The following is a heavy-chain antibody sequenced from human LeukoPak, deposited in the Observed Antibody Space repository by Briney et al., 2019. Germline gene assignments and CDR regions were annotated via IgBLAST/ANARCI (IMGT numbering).Heavy chain of an antibody. CDR3: ARDTPGGDYGDTSGMDV. CDR1: GGSISSYY. V-gene: IGHV4-59*01. D-gene: IGHD4-17*01. Sequence: KASETLSLTCTVSGGSISSYYWSWIRQPPGKGLEWIGYIYYSGSTNYNPSLKNRVTISVDTSKNQFSLKLSSVTAADTAVYYCARDTPGGDYGDTSGMDVWGQGTTVTVSS. CDR2: IYYSGST. J-gene: IGHJ6*02.